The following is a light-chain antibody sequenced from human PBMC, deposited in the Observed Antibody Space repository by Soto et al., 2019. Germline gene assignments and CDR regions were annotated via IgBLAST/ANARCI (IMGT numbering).Light chain of an antibody. V-gene: IGKV3-15*01. CDR2: GAS. CDR1: QSVSSN. CDR3: QQYNNWPPRGT. Sequence: EIVMTQSPATLSVSPGERATLSCRASQSVSSNLAWYQQKPGQAPRLLIYGASTRATGIPARFSGSGSGTEFTPTISSLQSEDFAVYYCQQYNNWPPRGTFGQGNKVEIK. J-gene: IGKJ1*01.